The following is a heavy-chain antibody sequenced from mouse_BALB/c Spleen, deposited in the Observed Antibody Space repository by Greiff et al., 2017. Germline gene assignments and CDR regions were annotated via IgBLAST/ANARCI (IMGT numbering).Heavy chain of an antibody. CDR2: IWAGGST. J-gene: IGHJ1*01. CDR1: GFSLTSYG. D-gene: IGHD1-1*01. V-gene: IGHV2-9*02. CDR3: ARDRSYYGYWYFDV. Sequence: VKLVESGPGLVAPSQSLSITCTVSGFSLTSYGVHWVRQPPGKGLEWLGVIWAGGSTNYNSALMSRLSISKDNSKSQVFLKMNSLQTDDTAMYYCARDRSYYGYWYFDVWGAGTTVTVSS.